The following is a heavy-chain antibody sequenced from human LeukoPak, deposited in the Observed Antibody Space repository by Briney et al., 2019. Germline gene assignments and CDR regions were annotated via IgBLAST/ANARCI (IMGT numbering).Heavy chain of an antibody. CDR1: GFSLRPSGMC. V-gene: IGHV2-70*11. D-gene: IGHD4-23*01. Sequence: SGPALVKPTQTLTLTCTFSGFSLRPSGMCVSWIRQPPGKALEWLARIDWDDDKYYSTSLKTRLTISKDTSKNQVVLTMTNMGPVDTATYYCARILGGNGACDIWGQGTMVTVSS. CDR2: IDWDDDK. J-gene: IGHJ3*02. CDR3: ARILGGNGACDI.